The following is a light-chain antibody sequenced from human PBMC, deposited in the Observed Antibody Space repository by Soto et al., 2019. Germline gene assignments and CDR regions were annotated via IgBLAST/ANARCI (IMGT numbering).Light chain of an antibody. CDR2: GNS. J-gene: IGLJ3*02. CDR3: CSYAGSSTWV. Sequence: QSVLTQPPSVSGAPGQRVTISCTGSSSNIGAGYDVHWYQQLPGTAPKLLIYGNSNRPSGVPDRFSGSKSGTSASLAITGLQAEDEADYYCCSYAGSSTWVFGGGTKVTVL. CDR1: SSNIGAGYD. V-gene: IGLV1-40*01.